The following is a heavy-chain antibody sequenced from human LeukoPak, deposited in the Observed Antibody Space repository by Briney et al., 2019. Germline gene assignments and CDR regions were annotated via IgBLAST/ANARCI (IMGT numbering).Heavy chain of an antibody. CDR3: ARCYMVRGVNYFDY. CDR2: IIPIFGTA. J-gene: IGHJ4*02. Sequence: GASVKVSCKASGGTFSSYAISWVRQAPGQGLEWMGGIIPIFGTANYAQKFQGRVTITADESTSTAYMELSSLRSEDTAVYYCARCYMVRGVNYFDYWGQGTLVTVSS. CDR1: GGTFSSYA. D-gene: IGHD3-10*01. V-gene: IGHV1-69*13.